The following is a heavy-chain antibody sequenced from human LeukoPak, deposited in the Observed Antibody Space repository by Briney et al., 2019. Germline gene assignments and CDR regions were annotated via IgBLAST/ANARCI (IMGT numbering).Heavy chain of an antibody. CDR1: GFTVSSNY. CDR3: ARARDYIAVDL. J-gene: IGHJ5*02. V-gene: IGHV3-66*02. D-gene: IGHD2-15*01. CDR2: LYSAGNT. Sequence: PGGSLRLSCVASGFTVSSNYMNWVRQAPGKGLEWVSVLYSAGNTYYADSVKGRFTISRDNSKNTLFLKMDSLRPEDTAVYYCARARDYIAVDLLGQGTLVTVSS.